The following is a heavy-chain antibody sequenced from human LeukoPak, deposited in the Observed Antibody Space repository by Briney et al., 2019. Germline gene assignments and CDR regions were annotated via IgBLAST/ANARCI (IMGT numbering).Heavy chain of an antibody. J-gene: IGHJ3*02. V-gene: IGHV3-48*03. Sequence: LTGGSLRLSGAASGFTFSSYEMNWVRQAPGKGLEWVSYISSSGSTIYYADSVKGRFTISRDNAKNSLYLQMNSLRAEDTAVYYCARTGYCSSTSCYADAFDIWGQGTMVTVSS. CDR1: GFTFSSYE. CDR3: ARTGYCSSTSCYADAFDI. D-gene: IGHD2-2*01. CDR2: ISSSGSTI.